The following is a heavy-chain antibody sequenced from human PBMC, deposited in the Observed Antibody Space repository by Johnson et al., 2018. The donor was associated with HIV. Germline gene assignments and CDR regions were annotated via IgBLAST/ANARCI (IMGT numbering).Heavy chain of an antibody. V-gene: IGHV3-48*01. Sequence: EQLVESGGGFVQPGGSLRLSCAASGFSLRTYDMHWVRQTTGRGLEWVSYISSSGSTIYYADSVKGRFTISRDNSKNTLYLQMNSLRAEDTAVHYCAKEEPWRRAFDIWGQGTVVTVSS. CDR1: GFSLRTYD. D-gene: IGHD1-1*01. CDR3: AKEEPWRRAFDI. J-gene: IGHJ3*02. CDR2: ISSSGSTI.